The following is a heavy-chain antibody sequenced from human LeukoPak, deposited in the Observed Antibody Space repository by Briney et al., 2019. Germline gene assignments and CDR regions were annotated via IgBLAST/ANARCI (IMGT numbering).Heavy chain of an antibody. Sequence: SVKVSCKASGGTFSSYAISWVRQAPGQGLEWMGGIIPIFGTANYAQKFQGRVTITADESTSTAYMELSSLRSEDTAVYHCARLTPSGYDLTGPFDYWGQGTLVTVSS. J-gene: IGHJ4*02. CDR3: ARLTPSGYDLTGPFDY. D-gene: IGHD5-12*01. CDR1: GGTFSSYA. CDR2: IIPIFGTA. V-gene: IGHV1-69*01.